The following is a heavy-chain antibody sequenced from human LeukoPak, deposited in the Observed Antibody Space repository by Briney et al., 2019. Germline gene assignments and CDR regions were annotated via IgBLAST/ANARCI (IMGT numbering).Heavy chain of an antibody. J-gene: IGHJ4*02. CDR3: AILSYYYGSGSTRRGLDY. Sequence: SETASLNCSVSGGSISSSSYYWGWIRQPPGKGLEWIGSIYYSGSTYYNPSLKSRVTISVDTSKKQFSLKLSSVTAADTAVYYCAILSYYYGSGSTRRGLDYWGQGTLVTVSS. D-gene: IGHD3-10*01. CDR1: GGSISSSSYY. CDR2: IYYSGST. V-gene: IGHV4-39*07.